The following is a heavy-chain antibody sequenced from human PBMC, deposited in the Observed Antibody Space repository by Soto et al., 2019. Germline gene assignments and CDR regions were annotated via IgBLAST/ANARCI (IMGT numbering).Heavy chain of an antibody. CDR2: ISGSGGST. D-gene: IGHD3-10*01. V-gene: IGHV3-23*01. CDR1: GFTFSSYA. CDR3: AKEVRGNYYGSGSYYRSLAYYYYMDV. Sequence: GGSVRLSCAASGFTFSSYAMSWVRQAPGKGLEWVSAISGSGGSTYYADSVKGRFTISRDNSKNTLYLQMNSLRAEDTAVYYCAKEVRGNYYGSGSYYRSLAYYYYMDVWGKGTTVTVSS. J-gene: IGHJ6*03.